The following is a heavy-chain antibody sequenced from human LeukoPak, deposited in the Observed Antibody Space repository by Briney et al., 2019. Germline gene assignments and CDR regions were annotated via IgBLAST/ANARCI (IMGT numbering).Heavy chain of an antibody. CDR2: IGSSGTNR. Sequence: GGSLRLSCAVSEFPFSFYEMNWVRQAPGKGLEWVSNIGSSGTNRYYADSVKGRFSISRDNAKSSLYLQMNSLRVENTAVYYCALLAVASDFDYWGQGALVTVSS. CDR3: ALLAVASDFDY. J-gene: IGHJ4*02. CDR1: EFPFSFYE. D-gene: IGHD6-19*01. V-gene: IGHV3-48*03.